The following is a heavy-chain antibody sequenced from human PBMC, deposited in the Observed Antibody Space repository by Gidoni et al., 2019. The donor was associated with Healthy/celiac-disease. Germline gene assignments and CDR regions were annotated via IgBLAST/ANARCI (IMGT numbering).Heavy chain of an antibody. CDR1: GFTFSRYG. J-gene: IGHJ4*02. Sequence: QVQLVESGGGVVQPGRSLRLSCAASGFTFSRYGMHWVRQAPGKGLEWVAVISNDGSNKYYADSVKGRFTISRDNSKNTLYLQMNSLRAEDTAVYYCAKDHLSSGSQGDYFDYWGQGTLVTVSS. CDR2: ISNDGSNK. D-gene: IGHD6-19*01. V-gene: IGHV3-30*18. CDR3: AKDHLSSGSQGDYFDY.